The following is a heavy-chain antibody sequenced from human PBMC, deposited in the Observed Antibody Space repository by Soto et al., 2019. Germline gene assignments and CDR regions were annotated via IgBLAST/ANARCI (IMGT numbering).Heavy chain of an antibody. CDR1: GYTFTGYY. V-gene: IGHV1-2*02. Sequence: GASVKVSCKASGYTFTGYYIHWMRQAPGQGLEWMGWMNPNTGGTKYAQRFQGRVTMTRDTSISTAYMELSSLRSDDTAVYYCARVMGYESPLGDFDYWGQGTLVTVSS. J-gene: IGHJ4*02. D-gene: IGHD3-3*01. CDR3: ARVMGYESPLGDFDY. CDR2: MNPNTGGT.